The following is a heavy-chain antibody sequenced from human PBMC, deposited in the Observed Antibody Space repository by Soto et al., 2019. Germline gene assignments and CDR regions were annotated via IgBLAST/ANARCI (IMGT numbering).Heavy chain of an antibody. CDR3: ATVLWFGVPDYYYGMDV. J-gene: IGHJ6*02. CDR2: FDPEVGET. V-gene: IGHV1-24*01. CDR1: GYTFTELS. Sequence: QVQLVQSGAEVKKPGASVKVSCKVSGYTFTELSMHWVRQAPGKGLEWMGGFDPEVGETIYAQKFQGRVTMTEDTSTDTAYMELSSLRSEDTAVYYCATVLWFGVPDYYYGMDVWGQGTTVTVSS. D-gene: IGHD3-10*01.